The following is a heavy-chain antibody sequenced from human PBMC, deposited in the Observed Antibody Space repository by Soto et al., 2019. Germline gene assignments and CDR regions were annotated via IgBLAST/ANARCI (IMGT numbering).Heavy chain of an antibody. CDR1: GFTFSSYS. CDR3: ARDRMYDSSYFDY. J-gene: IGHJ4*02. V-gene: IGHV3-21*01. D-gene: IGHD6-19*01. Sequence: KTGGSLRLSCAASGFTFSSYSMNWVRQAPGKGLEWVSSISSSSSYIYYADSVKGRFTISRDNAKNSLYLQMNSLRAEDTAVYYCARDRMYDSSYFDYWGQGTLVTVSS. CDR2: ISSSSSYI.